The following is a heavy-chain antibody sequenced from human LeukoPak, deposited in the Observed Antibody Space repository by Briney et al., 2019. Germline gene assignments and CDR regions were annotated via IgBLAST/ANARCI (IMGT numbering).Heavy chain of an antibody. J-gene: IGHJ4*02. D-gene: IGHD3-3*01. CDR3: AREPFWSGYYSNLHFDY. CDR2: INSDGSST. Sequence: GGSLRLSCAASGFTFSSYWMHWVRQAPGKGLVWVSRINSDGSSTSYADSVKGRLTISRDNAKNTLYLQMNSLRAEDTAVYYCAREPFWSGYYSNLHFDYWGQGTLVTVSS. CDR1: GFTFSSYW. V-gene: IGHV3-74*01.